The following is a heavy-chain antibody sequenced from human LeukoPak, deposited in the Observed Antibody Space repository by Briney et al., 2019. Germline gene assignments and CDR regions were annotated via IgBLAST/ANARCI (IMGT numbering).Heavy chain of an antibody. D-gene: IGHD2-2*01. CDR3: ARDPHRYQLLSYYYGMDV. J-gene: IGHJ6*04. CDR2: TSYDGSNK. Sequence: QPGRSLRLSCAASGFSFSSYGMHWVRQAPGKGLERVAVTSYDGSNKYYADSVKGRFTISRDNSKNTLYLQMNSLRAEDTAVYYCARDPHRYQLLSYYYGMDVWGKGTTVTVSS. CDR1: GFSFSSYG. V-gene: IGHV3-30*19.